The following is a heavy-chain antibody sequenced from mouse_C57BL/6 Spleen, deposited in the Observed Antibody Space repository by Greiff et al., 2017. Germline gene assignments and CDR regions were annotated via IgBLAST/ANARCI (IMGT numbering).Heavy chain of an antibody. Sequence: VQLQQSGAELVRPGASVKLSCTASGFNIKDDYMHWVKQRPEQGLEWIGWIDPENGDTEYASKFQGKATITADTSSNTAYLQLSSLTSEDTAVYYCTTRGTLFAYWGQGTLVTVSA. CDR2: IDPENGDT. CDR3: TTRGTLFAY. V-gene: IGHV14-4*01. CDR1: GFNIKDDY. D-gene: IGHD2-14*01. J-gene: IGHJ3*01.